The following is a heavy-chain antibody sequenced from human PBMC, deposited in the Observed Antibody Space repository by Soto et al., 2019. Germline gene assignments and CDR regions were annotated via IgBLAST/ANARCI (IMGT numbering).Heavy chain of an antibody. Sequence: QVQLVQSGAEVKKPGSSVKVSCKASGGTFSSYAISWVRQAPGQGLEWLGGLIPISGTANSAQKFQGKVTITADESTSTAYMELSSLRSEDTAVYYCARAQGSSTSLEIYYYYYYGMDVWGQGTTVTVSS. CDR3: ARAQGSSTSLEIYYYYYYGMDV. D-gene: IGHD2-2*01. V-gene: IGHV1-69*01. CDR1: GGTFSSYA. J-gene: IGHJ6*02. CDR2: LIPISGTA.